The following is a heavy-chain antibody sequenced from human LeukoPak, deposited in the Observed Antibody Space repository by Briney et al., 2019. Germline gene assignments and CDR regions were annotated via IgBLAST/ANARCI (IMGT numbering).Heavy chain of an antibody. CDR3: ARIPYSSSWYYGGGAFDI. J-gene: IGHJ3*02. CDR2: INPSGGSK. Sequence: ASVKVSCKASGYTFTSYYMHWVRQAPGQGLEWMGIINPSGGSKSYAQKFQGRVTMTRDTSTSTVYMELSSLRSEDTAVYYCARIPYSSSWYYGGGAFDIWGQGTMVTVSS. V-gene: IGHV1-46*01. D-gene: IGHD6-13*01. CDR1: GYTFTSYY.